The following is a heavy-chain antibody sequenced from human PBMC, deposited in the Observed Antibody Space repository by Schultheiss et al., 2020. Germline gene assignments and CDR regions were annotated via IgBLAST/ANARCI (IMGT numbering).Heavy chain of an antibody. Sequence: GESLKISCAASGFTFSSYAMHWVRQAPGKGLEWVAVISYDGSNKYYADSVKGRFTISRDNSKNTLYLQMNSLRAEDTAVYYCAKGLGIVAGETDYWGQGTLVTVSS. D-gene: IGHD6-19*01. J-gene: IGHJ4*02. CDR2: ISYDGSNK. V-gene: IGHV3-30*04. CDR1: GFTFSSYA. CDR3: AKGLGIVAGETDY.